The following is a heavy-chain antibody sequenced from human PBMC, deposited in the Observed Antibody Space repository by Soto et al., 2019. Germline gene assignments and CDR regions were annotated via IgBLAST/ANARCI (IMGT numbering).Heavy chain of an antibody. D-gene: IGHD2-21*02. CDR2: IAVNADTI. CDR3: ARVGRSDSWDMWFDS. Sequence: EVHLLESGGGLVQPGGSLRLSCAVSGFTFSSYAMTWLRQTPGKGLEWVSSIAVNADTIHYADSVKGRFTISRDTSKSTLFLQMNSLRAEDTAVYHCARVGRSDSWDMWFDSWGQGTRVTVSS. J-gene: IGHJ5*01. V-gene: IGHV3-23*01. CDR1: GFTFSSYA.